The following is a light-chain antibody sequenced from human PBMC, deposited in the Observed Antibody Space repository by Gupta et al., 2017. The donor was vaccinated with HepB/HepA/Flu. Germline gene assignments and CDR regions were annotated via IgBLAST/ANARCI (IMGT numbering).Light chain of an antibody. Sequence: SDELTQPPSLSVSPGRTARITCSGDTLSRQYTYWYQQRPGQAPILIIFHDKERPPGIPDRFSASSSGTTASLTISDVQSEDAADYFCQSLDASGRVFGGGTKLTV. V-gene: IGLV3-25*03. CDR2: HDK. CDR3: QSLDASGRV. CDR1: TLSRQY. J-gene: IGLJ3*02.